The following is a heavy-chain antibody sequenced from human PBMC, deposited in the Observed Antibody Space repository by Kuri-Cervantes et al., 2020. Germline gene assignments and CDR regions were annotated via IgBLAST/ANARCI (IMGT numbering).Heavy chain of an antibody. CDR3: SGGRWDPSYDGTTYYLRYFDF. CDR1: GYTFTGHY. V-gene: IGHV1-2*02. Sequence: ASVKVSCKASGYTFTGHYIHWVRLAPGQGLEWMGWINPNSGGTNYAQNFLGRVTMTRDTSIDTAYMELSSLTSDDTAVYYCSGGRWDPSYDGTTYYLRYFDFWGQGTPVTVSS. CDR2: INPNSGGT. J-gene: IGHJ4*02. D-gene: IGHD3-22*01.